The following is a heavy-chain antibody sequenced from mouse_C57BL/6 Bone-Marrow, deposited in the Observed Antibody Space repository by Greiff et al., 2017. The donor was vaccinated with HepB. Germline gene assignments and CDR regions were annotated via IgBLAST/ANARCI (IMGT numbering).Heavy chain of an antibody. CDR3: ARRANWDWFAY. CDR1: GYTFTDYY. J-gene: IGHJ3*01. CDR2: IYPGSGNT. V-gene: IGHV1-76*01. D-gene: IGHD4-1*01. Sequence: VQLQESGAELVRPGASVKLSCKASGYTFTDYYINWVKQRPGQGLEWIARIYPGSGNTYYNDKFKGKATLTAEKSSSTAYMQLSSLTSEDSAVYFCARRANWDWFAYWGQGTLVTVSA.